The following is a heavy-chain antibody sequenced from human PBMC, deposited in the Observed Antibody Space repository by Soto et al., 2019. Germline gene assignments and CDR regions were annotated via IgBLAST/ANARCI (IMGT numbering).Heavy chain of an antibody. CDR2: IYRDGNT. CDR1: TSGFGGSNY. CDR3: ARGITIFGVAYFDY. V-gene: IGHV3-53*01. Sequence: GGSLRLSCAASTSGFGGSNYMTWVRQAPGKGLEWVSVIYRDGNTYYVDSVKGRFTISRDNSKNTLYLQMNSLRGEDTAVYYCARGITIFGVAYFDYWGQGTLVTVSS. J-gene: IGHJ4*02. D-gene: IGHD3-3*01.